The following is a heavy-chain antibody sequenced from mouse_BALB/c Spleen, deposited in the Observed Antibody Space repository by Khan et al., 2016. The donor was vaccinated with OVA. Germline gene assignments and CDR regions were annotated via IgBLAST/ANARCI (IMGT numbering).Heavy chain of an antibody. Sequence: EVELVESGGGLVQPGGSRKLSCTASGFTFSNFGMHWVRQAPEKGLEWVAYISSGSNTIYYADSVKGRFTISRDNPENPLFLQMTSLRSEDTAMYYCTRRHNTNAWFAYWGQGTLVTVSA. CDR2: ISSGSNTI. CDR3: TRRHNTNAWFAY. D-gene: IGHD3-2*01. CDR1: GFTFSNFG. V-gene: IGHV5-17*02. J-gene: IGHJ3*01.